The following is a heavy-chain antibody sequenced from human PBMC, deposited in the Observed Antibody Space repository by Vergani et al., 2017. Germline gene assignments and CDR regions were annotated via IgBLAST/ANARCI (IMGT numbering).Heavy chain of an antibody. Sequence: EVQLLESGGGLVQPGGSLRLSCAASGFTFSSYGMSWVRQAPGKGLEWVSAISGSGGSKYYADSVKGRFPISRDNSKNTLYLQMNSLRAEDTVVYYCAKVFSAGYWYFDLWGRGTLVTVSS. CDR3: AKVFSAGYWYFDL. CDR1: GFTFSSYG. J-gene: IGHJ2*01. D-gene: IGHD6-13*01. V-gene: IGHV3-23*01. CDR2: ISGSGGSK.